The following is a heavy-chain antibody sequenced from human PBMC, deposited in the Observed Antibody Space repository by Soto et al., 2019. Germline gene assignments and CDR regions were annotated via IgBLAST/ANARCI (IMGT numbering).Heavy chain of an antibody. Sequence: QVQLVQSGAEVKKPGSSVKVSCKASGGTFSSYAISWVQQAPGQGLEWMGGIIPISGTANYAQKFQGRVTITADESTITAYVVLSSLRSEDTAVYYCARSQGSSTSLEIYYYYYYGMDVWGQGTTVTVSS. CDR2: IIPISGTA. V-gene: IGHV1-69*01. CDR3: ARSQGSSTSLEIYYYYYYGMDV. CDR1: GGTFSSYA. J-gene: IGHJ6*02. D-gene: IGHD2-2*01.